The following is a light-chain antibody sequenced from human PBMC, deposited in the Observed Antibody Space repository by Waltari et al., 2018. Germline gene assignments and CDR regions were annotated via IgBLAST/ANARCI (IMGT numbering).Light chain of an antibody. Sequence: EIVLTQSPGTLSLSPGETATLSCRASQSVSSSSLAWYQQKPGQPPRLLVYGASSRATGIPDRFSGIGSGTDFTLTISRLEPEDFAVYYCQQYGSSPTFGQGTKVEIK. CDR2: GAS. J-gene: IGKJ1*01. CDR1: QSVSSSS. CDR3: QQYGSSPT. V-gene: IGKV3-20*01.